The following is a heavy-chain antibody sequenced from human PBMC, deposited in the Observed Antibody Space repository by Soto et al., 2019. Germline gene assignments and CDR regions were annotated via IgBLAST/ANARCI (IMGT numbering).Heavy chain of an antibody. CDR2: ISGSGGST. J-gene: IGHJ6*02. V-gene: IGHV3-23*01. CDR3: AKFRGGSSWYSDGMDV. CDR1: GFTFSSYA. Sequence: GGSLRLSCAASGFTFSSYAMSWVRQAPGKGLEWVSAISGSGGSTYYADSVKGRFTISRDNSKNTLYLQMNSLRAEDTAVYYCAKFRGGSSWYSDGMDVWGQGTTVTSP. D-gene: IGHD6-13*01.